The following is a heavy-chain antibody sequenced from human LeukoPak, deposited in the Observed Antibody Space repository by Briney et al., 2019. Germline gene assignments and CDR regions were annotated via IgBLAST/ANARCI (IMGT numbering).Heavy chain of an antibody. D-gene: IGHD4-23*01. CDR2: IYYSGST. CDR1: GGSISSGDYY. J-gene: IGHJ1*01. V-gene: IGHV4-30-4*01. CDR3: ARSSYGGNSRGIGRIVYFQH. Sequence: SETLSLTCTVSGGSISSGDYYWSWIRQPPGKGLEWIGYIYYSGSTYYNPSLKSRVTISVDTSKNQFSLRLTSVTAADTAVYYCARSSYGGNSRGIGRIVYFQHWGQGTLVTVSS.